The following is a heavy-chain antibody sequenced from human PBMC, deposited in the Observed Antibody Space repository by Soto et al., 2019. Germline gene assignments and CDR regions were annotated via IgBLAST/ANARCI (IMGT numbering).Heavy chain of an antibody. J-gene: IGHJ4*02. CDR1: GGTLSSYA. D-gene: IGHD6-13*01. Sequence: ASVKVSCKASGGTLSSYAISWVRQAPGQGLEWMGGIIPIFGTANYAQKFQGRVTITADESTSTAYMELSSLRSEDTAVYYCARVRKEQQLVLYFDYWGQGTLVTVSS. CDR2: IIPIFGTA. V-gene: IGHV1-69*13. CDR3: ARVRKEQQLVLYFDY.